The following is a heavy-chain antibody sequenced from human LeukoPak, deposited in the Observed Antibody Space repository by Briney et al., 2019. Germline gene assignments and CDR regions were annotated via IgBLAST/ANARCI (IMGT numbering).Heavy chain of an antibody. CDR2: ISGSGGST. CDR1: GFTSSSYA. J-gene: IGHJ4*02. V-gene: IGHV3-23*01. Sequence: GGSLRLSCAASGFTSSSYAMSWVRQAPGKGLEWVSAISGSGGSTYYADSVKGRFTISRDNSKNTLYPQMNSLRAEDTAVYYCAKYDILTGYYPYWGQGTLVTVSP. CDR3: AKYDILTGYYPY. D-gene: IGHD3-9*01.